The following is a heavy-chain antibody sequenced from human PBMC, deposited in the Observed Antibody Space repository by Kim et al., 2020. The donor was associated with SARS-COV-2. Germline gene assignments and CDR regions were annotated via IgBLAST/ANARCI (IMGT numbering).Heavy chain of an antibody. V-gene: IGHV3-30-3*01. J-gene: IGHJ4*02. CDR2: ISYDGSNK. D-gene: IGHD3-9*01. CDR3: ARDYDILTAYYFDY. Sequence: GGSLRLSCAASGFTFSSYAMHWVRQAPGKGLEWVAVISYDGSNKYYADSVKGRFTISRDNSKNTLYLQMNSLRAEDTAVYYCARDYDILTAYYFDYWGQGTLVTVSS. CDR1: GFTFSSYA.